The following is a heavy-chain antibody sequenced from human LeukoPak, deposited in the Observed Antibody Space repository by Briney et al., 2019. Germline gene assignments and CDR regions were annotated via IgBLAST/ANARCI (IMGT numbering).Heavy chain of an antibody. Sequence: SETLSLTCTVSGGSISSGGYYWSWIRQPPGKGLEWIGYIYHSGSTYYNPSLKSRATISVDRSKNQFSLKLSSVTAADTAVYYCARVKMPYSSSWYHIGWGQGTLVTVSS. CDR1: GGSISSGGYY. CDR3: ARVKMPYSSSWYHIG. D-gene: IGHD6-13*01. CDR2: IYHSGST. J-gene: IGHJ4*02. V-gene: IGHV4-30-2*01.